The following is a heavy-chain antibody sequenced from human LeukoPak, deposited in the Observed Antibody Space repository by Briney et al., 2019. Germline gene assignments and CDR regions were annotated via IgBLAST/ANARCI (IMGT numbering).Heavy chain of an antibody. CDR1: GFTFSSYA. CDR3: APSRYFDWFIFDY. CDR2: VSFDGSNK. V-gene: IGHV3-30*01. Sequence: PGGSLRLSCAASGFTFSSYAMHWVRQAPGKGLEWVAVVSFDGSNKYYADSVKGRFTISRDNSKNTLYLQMNSLRAEDTAVYYCAPSRYFDWFIFDYWGQGTLVTVSS. J-gene: IGHJ4*02. D-gene: IGHD3-9*01.